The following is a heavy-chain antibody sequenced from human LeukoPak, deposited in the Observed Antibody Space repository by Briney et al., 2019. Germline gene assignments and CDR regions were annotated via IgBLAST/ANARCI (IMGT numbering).Heavy chain of an antibody. J-gene: IGHJ4*02. V-gene: IGHV3-23*01. CDR3: ARFAKGYGSGDIDY. CDR2: ISGSGGGT. Sequence: GGSLRLSCAASGFTFSTYAMSWVRQAPGKGLEWVSGISGSGGGTYYADSVRGRFTISRDNAKNSLYLQMNSLNTEDTAVYYCARFAKGYGSGDIDYWGQGTLVTVSS. D-gene: IGHD3-10*01. CDR1: GFTFSTYA.